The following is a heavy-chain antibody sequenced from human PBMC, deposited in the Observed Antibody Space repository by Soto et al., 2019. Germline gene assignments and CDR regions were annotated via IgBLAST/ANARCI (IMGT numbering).Heavy chain of an antibody. J-gene: IGHJ4*02. D-gene: IGHD1-26*01. CDR1: GFTFISYG. V-gene: IGHV3-30*18. CDR3: AKEQVGAPDY. CDR2: ISYDGSNK. Sequence: GGSLRLSCAASGFTFISYGMHWVRQAPGKGLEWVAVISYDGSNKYYADSVKGRFTISRDNSKNTLYLQMNSLRAEDTAVYYCAKEQVGAPDYWGQGTLVTVSS.